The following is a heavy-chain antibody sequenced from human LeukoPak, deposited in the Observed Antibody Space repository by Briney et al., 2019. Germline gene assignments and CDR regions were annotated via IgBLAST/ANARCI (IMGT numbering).Heavy chain of an antibody. Sequence: ASVKVSCKASGYTFTGYYMHWVRQAPGQGLEWMGWINPNSGGTNYAQKFQGRVTMTRATSISTAYMELSRLRSDDTAVYYCARGGRKITMVRGVIYYWGQGTLVTVSS. V-gene: IGHV1-2*02. J-gene: IGHJ4*02. D-gene: IGHD3-10*01. CDR2: INPNSGGT. CDR1: GYTFTGYY. CDR3: ARGGRKITMVRGVIYY.